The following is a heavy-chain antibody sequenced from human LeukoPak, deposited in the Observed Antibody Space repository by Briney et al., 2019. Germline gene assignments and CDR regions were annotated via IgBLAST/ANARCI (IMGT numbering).Heavy chain of an antibody. CDR3: VRENHGSFDY. V-gene: IGHV3-64*01. Sequence: GGSLRLSCVASGFTFSTYPMHWVRQAPGKGLEYVSAISSNGGDTYYTNSVKGRFTISRDNAKNTLYLQMGSLRAEDMAVYYCVRENHGSFDYWGQGSLVTVSS. CDR1: GFTFSTYP. D-gene: IGHD1-14*01. J-gene: IGHJ4*02. CDR2: ISSNGGDT.